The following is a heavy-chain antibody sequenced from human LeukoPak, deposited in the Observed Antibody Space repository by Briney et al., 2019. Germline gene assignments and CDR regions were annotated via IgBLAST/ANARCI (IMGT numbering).Heavy chain of an antibody. CDR2: ISSSSSTI. CDR3: ARDNFWSGSDAFDI. J-gene: IGHJ3*02. Sequence: GGSLRLSCVASGFTFSSYSMNWVRQAPGKGLEWVSYISSSSSTIYYADSVKGRFTISRDNAKNSLYLQMNSLRAEDTAVYYCARDNFWSGSDAFDIWGQGTMVTVSS. V-gene: IGHV3-48*01. CDR1: GFTFSSYS. D-gene: IGHD3-3*01.